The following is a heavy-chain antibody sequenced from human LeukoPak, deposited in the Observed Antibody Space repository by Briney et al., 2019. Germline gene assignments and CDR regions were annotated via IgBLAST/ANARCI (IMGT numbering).Heavy chain of an antibody. CDR2: ISAYNGNT. V-gene: IGHV1-18*01. D-gene: IGHD2-15*01. CDR3: ARDAYCSGGSCYSGDAFDI. Sequence: ATVKVSCKASGYSFTSYGISWVRQAPGQGLEWMGWISAYNGNTRYAQKLQGRVTMTTDTSTSTAYMELRSLRSDDTAVYYCARDAYCSGGSCYSGDAFDIWGQGTMVTVSS. CDR1: GYSFTSYG. J-gene: IGHJ3*02.